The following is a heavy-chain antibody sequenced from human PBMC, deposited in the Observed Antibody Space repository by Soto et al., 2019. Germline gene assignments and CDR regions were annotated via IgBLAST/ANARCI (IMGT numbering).Heavy chain of an antibody. Sequence: QVQLVQSGAEVKKPGASVKVSCMASGYTFTSYGISWVRQAPGQGLEWMGWISAYNGNTNYAQKLQGRVTMTTDTSTSTAYMELRSLRSDDTAVYYCARDADDYGDYYYFDYWGQGTLVTVSS. J-gene: IGHJ4*02. CDR2: ISAYNGNT. D-gene: IGHD4-17*01. CDR3: ARDADDYGDYYYFDY. CDR1: GYTFTSYG. V-gene: IGHV1-18*01.